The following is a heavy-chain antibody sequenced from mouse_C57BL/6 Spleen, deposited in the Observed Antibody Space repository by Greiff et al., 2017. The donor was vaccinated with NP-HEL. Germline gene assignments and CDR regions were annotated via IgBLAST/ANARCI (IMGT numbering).Heavy chain of an antibody. D-gene: IGHD5-5*01. V-gene: IGHV14-4*01. CDR1: GFNIKDDY. CDR2: IDPENGDT. Sequence: SGAELVRPGASVKLSCTASGFNIKDDYMHWVKQRPEQGLEWIGWIDPENGDTEYASKFQGKATITADTSSNTAYLQLSSLTSEDTAVYYCTTWNYLFAYWGQGTLVTVSA. J-gene: IGHJ3*01. CDR3: TTWNYLFAY.